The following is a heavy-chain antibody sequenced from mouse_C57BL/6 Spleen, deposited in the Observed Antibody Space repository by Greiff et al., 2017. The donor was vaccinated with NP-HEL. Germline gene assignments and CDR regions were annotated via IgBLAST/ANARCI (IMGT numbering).Heavy chain of an antibody. J-gene: IGHJ3*01. CDR1: GFNIKDDY. CDR3: TTGRSNYEAWFAY. Sequence: EVQLVESGAELVRPGASVKLSCTASGFNIKDDYMHWVKQRPEQGLEWIGWIDPENGDTEYASKFQGQATITADTSSNTAYLQLSSLTSEDTAVYYCTTGRSNYEAWFAYWGQGTLVTVSA. CDR2: IDPENGDT. D-gene: IGHD2-5*01. V-gene: IGHV14-4*01.